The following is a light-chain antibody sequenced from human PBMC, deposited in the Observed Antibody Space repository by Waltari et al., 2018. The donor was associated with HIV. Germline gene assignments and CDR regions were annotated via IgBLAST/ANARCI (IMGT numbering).Light chain of an antibody. CDR2: EVS. Sequence: QSALTQPASVSGSPGPSLTISCTGPSRHVGGYNYVSWYQQYPGKAPKLMIYEVSNRPSGVSNRFSGSKSVSTASLTISGLQAEDEADYYCNSYTKNNTWVFGGGTKLTVL. CDR3: NSYTKNNTWV. V-gene: IGLV2-14*01. CDR1: SRHVGGYNY. J-gene: IGLJ3*02.